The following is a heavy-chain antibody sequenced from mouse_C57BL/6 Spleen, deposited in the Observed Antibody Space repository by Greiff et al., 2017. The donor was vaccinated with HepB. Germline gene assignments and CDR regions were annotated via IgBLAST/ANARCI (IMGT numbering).Heavy chain of an antibody. V-gene: IGHV1-55*01. CDR3: AGIYYGSSSPYAMDY. CDR1: GYTFTSYW. D-gene: IGHD1-1*01. Sequence: VQLQQSGAELVKPGASVKMSCKASGYTFTSYWITWVKQRPGQGLEWIGDIYPGSGSTNYNEKFKSKATLTVDTSSSTAYMQLSSLTSEDSAVYYCAGIYYGSSSPYAMDYWGQRTSVTVSS. CDR2: IYPGSGST. J-gene: IGHJ4*01.